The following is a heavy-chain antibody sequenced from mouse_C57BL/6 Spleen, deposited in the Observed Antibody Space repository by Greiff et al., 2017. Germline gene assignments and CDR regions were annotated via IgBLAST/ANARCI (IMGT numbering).Heavy chain of an antibody. Sequence: EVQLQQSGPELVKPGASVKIPCKASGYTFTDYNMDWVKQSHGKSLEWIGDINPNNGGTTYNQKFKGKATLTVDKSSSTAYMELRSLTSEDTAVYYCARSTTVEDCYFDVWGTGTTVTVSS. CDR2: INPNNGGT. CDR1: GYTFTDYN. J-gene: IGHJ1*03. CDR3: ARSTTVEDCYFDV. D-gene: IGHD1-1*01. V-gene: IGHV1-18*01.